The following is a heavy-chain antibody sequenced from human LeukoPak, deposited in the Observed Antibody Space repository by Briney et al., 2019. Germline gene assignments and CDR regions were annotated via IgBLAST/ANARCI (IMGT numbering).Heavy chain of an antibody. CDR2: MYHSGHS. CDR3: ARQQLSQLYYFDN. CDR1: GVSITDYY. V-gene: IGHV4-59*13. Sequence: SETLSLTCTVAGVSITDYYWAWIRQPPGKGLEWIGYMYHSGHSDYNPSLKSRVTISVDTSKNQFSLKLSSVTAADTAVYYCARQQLSQLYYFDNWGQGTLVTVSS. J-gene: IGHJ4*02. D-gene: IGHD6-13*01.